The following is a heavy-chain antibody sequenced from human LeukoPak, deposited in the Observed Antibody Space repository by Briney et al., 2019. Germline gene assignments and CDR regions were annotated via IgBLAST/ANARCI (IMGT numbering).Heavy chain of an antibody. Sequence: GESLKISCKGSGYSFNSYWIGWVRQMPGKGLEWMGIIYPGDSDTRYSPSFQGQVTISADKSISTAYLQWSSLKASDTAMYYCARVGQYNYYDSSAYAFDIWGQGTMVTVSS. J-gene: IGHJ3*02. CDR2: IYPGDSDT. D-gene: IGHD3-22*01. CDR1: GYSFNSYW. V-gene: IGHV5-51*01. CDR3: ARVGQYNYYDSSAYAFDI.